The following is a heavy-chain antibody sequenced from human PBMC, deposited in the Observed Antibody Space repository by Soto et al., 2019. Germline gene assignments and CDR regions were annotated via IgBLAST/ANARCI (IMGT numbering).Heavy chain of an antibody. CDR1: GFTFINHA. CDR2: MSATSGNT. J-gene: IGHJ4*02. D-gene: IGHD4-17*01. Sequence: EVQLVESGGGLVQPGGSLRLSCAASGFTFINHAMSWVRQAPGKGLEWVSAMSATSGNTYYADSVKGRFTISRDNSKNTLYLQMHSLRHEDTAMYYCARHVSTVTTDWGQGTLVTVSS. CDR3: ARHVSTVTTD. V-gene: IGHV3-23*04.